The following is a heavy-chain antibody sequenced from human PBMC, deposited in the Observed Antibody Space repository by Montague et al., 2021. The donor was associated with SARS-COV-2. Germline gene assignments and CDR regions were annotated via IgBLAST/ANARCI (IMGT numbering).Heavy chain of an antibody. CDR3: ARSGQPAGNYAPLDYSGLDV. CDR1: GFSLTTSAMC. J-gene: IGHJ6*02. CDR2: IDWDDDK. V-gene: IGHV2-70*11. D-gene: IGHD1-26*01. Sequence: PALVKPTQTLTLTCTFSGFSLTTSAMCVSWIRQPPGKAPEWPARIDWDDDKHYNASLKTRLTISKDASKNHVVLKMTNMDPVDTGTYHCARSGQPAGNYAPLDYSGLDVWGRGTTVSVSS.